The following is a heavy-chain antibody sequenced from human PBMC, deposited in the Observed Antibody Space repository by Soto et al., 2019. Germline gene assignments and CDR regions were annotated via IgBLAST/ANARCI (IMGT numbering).Heavy chain of an antibody. J-gene: IGHJ6*02. Sequence: GSLRLSCAASGFTFSDYYMSWTRQAPGKGLEWVSYISSSSSYTNYADSVKGRFTISRDNAKNSLYLQMNSLRAEDTAVYYCARYRTTTVSYGMDVWGQGTTVTVSS. CDR3: ARYRTTTVSYGMDV. V-gene: IGHV3-11*06. CDR1: GFTFSDYY. CDR2: ISSSSSYT. D-gene: IGHD4-17*01.